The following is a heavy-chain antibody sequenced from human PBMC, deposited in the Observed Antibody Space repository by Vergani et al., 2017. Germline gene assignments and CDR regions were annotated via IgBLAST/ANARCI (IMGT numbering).Heavy chain of an antibody. CDR2: ISWNSGSI. CDR1: GFTFDDYA. D-gene: IGHD2-21*02. J-gene: IGHJ4*02. Sequence: EVQLVESGGGLVQPGRSLRLSCAASGFTFDDYAMHWVRQAPGKCLEWVSGISWNSGSIGYADSVKGRFTISRDNAKNSLYLQMNRLRAEDTALYYCAKGVIATRVTAAPFDYWGQGTLVTVSS. CDR3: AKGVIATRVTAAPFDY. V-gene: IGHV3-9*01.